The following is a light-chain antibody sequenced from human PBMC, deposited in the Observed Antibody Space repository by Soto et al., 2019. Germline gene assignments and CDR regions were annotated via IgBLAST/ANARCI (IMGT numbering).Light chain of an antibody. J-gene: IGLJ2*01. V-gene: IGLV2-14*01. Sequence: QSALTQPASVSGSPEQSITISCTGTSSDVGGYNYVSWYQQHPGKAPKLMIYDVSNRPSGISNRFSGSKSGNTASLTISGLQAEDEAEYYCSSYTSSNTLLFGGGTKVTV. CDR2: DVS. CDR1: SSDVGGYNY. CDR3: SSYTSSNTLL.